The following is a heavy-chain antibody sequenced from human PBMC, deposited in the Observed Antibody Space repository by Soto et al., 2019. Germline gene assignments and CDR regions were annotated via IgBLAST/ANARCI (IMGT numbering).Heavy chain of an antibody. CDR2: IYYSGST. CDR1: GGSISSSSYY. CDR3: ARHGRIVGATSFFGY. Sequence: SETLSLTCTVSGGSISSSSYYWGWIRQPPGKGLEWIGSIYYSGSTYYNPSLKSRVTISVDTSKNQFSLKLSSVTAADTAVYYCARHGRIVGATSFFGYWGQGTPVTVSS. J-gene: IGHJ4*02. V-gene: IGHV4-39*01. D-gene: IGHD1-26*01.